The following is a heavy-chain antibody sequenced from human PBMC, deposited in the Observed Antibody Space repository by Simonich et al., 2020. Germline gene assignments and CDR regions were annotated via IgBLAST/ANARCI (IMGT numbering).Heavy chain of an antibody. CDR1: GYTFTSYV. CDR2: NSAYKGNK. D-gene: IGHD2-15*01. CDR3: ARASRGTWWYYYFDY. J-gene: IGHJ4*02. Sequence: QVQLVQSGAEVKKPGASVKVSCKASGYTFTSYVISWLRQAPGKGLEWMGWNSAYKGNKKYAKKVQGRVTMTTDTSTGTAYRGRRSLRSDDTAVYYCARASRGTWWYYYFDYWGQGTLVTVSS. V-gene: IGHV1-18*01.